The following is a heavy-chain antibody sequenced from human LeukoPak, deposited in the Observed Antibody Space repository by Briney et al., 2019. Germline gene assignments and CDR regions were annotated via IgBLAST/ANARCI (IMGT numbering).Heavy chain of an antibody. D-gene: IGHD3-22*01. CDR3: ARGGQSDYESSGYYYTGY. V-gene: IGHV1-2*06. Sequence: EASVKVSCKASGYTFTGYYMHWVRQAPGQGLEWMGRINPNSGGTNYAQKFQGRVTMTRDTSISTAYMELSRLRSDDTAVYYCARGGQSDYESSGYYYTGYWGQGTLVTVSS. CDR1: GYTFTGYY. J-gene: IGHJ4*02. CDR2: INPNSGGT.